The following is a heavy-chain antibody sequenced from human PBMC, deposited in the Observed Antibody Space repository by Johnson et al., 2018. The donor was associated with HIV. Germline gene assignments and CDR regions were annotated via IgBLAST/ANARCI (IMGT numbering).Heavy chain of an antibody. D-gene: IGHD6-6*01. Sequence: VQLLESGGGLVQPGGSLRLSCAASGLTFSSYWMSWVRQAPGKGLEWVANIKQDGSEKYYVDSVKGRFTISRDNAKNSLYLQMNSLRAEDTAVYYCARALLIAARLGAFDIWGQGTKVTVSS. V-gene: IGHV3-7*05. J-gene: IGHJ3*02. CDR2: IKQDGSEK. CDR3: ARALLIAARLGAFDI. CDR1: GLTFSSYW.